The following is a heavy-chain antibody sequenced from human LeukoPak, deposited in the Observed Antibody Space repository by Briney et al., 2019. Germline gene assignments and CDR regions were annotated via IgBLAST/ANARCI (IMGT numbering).Heavy chain of an antibody. CDR1: GVTFSSYW. J-gene: IGHJ4*02. D-gene: IGHD1-26*01. Sequence: GGSLRLSCAASGVTFSSYWISWVRQAPGKGLEWVSGISGSGGSTYYADSVKGRFTISRDNSKNTLYLQMNSLRVGDTAVYYCAKAVGSTLFDYWGQGTLVTVSS. V-gene: IGHV3-23*01. CDR2: ISGSGGST. CDR3: AKAVGSTLFDY.